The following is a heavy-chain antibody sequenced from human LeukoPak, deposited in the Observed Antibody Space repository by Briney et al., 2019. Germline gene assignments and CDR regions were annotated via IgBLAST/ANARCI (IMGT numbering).Heavy chain of an antibody. CDR3: AVGAFDY. J-gene: IGHJ4*02. Sequence: GASVKVSCKASGYTFTSYYMHWVRQAPGQRLEWMGWINVADGNTKYSQNFQGRVTISRDSSASTAYMELTSLTSEDTAVYYCAVGAFDYWGQGTLVTVSS. D-gene: IGHD4-17*01. CDR2: INVADGNT. V-gene: IGHV1-3*01. CDR1: GYTFTSYY.